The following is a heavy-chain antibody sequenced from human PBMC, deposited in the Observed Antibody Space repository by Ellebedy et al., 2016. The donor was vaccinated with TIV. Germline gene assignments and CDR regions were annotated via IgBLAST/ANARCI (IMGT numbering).Heavy chain of an antibody. V-gene: IGHV4-59*01. D-gene: IGHD5-18*01. CDR3: ARDGTKLWGRYGMDV. J-gene: IGHJ6*02. CDR1: GDSISRYY. Sequence: MPSETLSLTCIVSGDSISRYYWSWIRQPPGKGLEWIGYIYYSGGTNYNPSLKSRATMSVDMSKNQFSLKLTSVTAADTAVYYCARDGTKLWGRYGMDVWGQGTTVTVSS. CDR2: IYYSGGT.